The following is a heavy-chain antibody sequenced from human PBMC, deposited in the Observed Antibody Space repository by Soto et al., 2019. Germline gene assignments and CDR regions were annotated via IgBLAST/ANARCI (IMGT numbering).Heavy chain of an antibody. Sequence: GESLKISCKGSGYSFTSYWIGWVRQMPGKGLEWMGIIYPDDSDTRYSPSFQGQVTISADKSISTAYLQWSSLKTSDTAMYFCARPFETSGWVDYWGQGTRVTVSS. J-gene: IGHJ4*02. V-gene: IGHV5-51*01. CDR2: IYPDDSDT. CDR3: ARPFETSGWVDY. CDR1: GYSFTSYW. D-gene: IGHD6-19*01.